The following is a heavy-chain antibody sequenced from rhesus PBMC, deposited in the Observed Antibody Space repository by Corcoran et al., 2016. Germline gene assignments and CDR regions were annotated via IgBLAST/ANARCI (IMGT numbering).Heavy chain of an antibody. CDR1: GGSISSSY. D-gene: IGHD4-35*01. V-gene: IGHV4-169*02. Sequence: QLQLQESGPGLVKPSETLSVTGAVSGGSISSSYWSWIRQAPGMGLEWIGYIYGSGSSTNSNPSLKSRVTLSVDTSKNQRSLKLSSVTTADTAVYYCARDDYGNSDYWGQGVLVTVSS. CDR3: ARDDYGNSDY. CDR2: IYGSGSST. J-gene: IGHJ4*01.